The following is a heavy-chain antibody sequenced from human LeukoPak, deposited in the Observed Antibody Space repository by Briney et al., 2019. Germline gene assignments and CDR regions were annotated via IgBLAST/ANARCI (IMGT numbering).Heavy chain of an antibody. CDR2: IYSGGST. CDR3: ARDTRTTVIPYFDY. Sequence: GGFLRLSCAASGFTVSSNYMSWVRQAPGKGLEWVSVIYSGGSTYYADSVKGRFTISRDNSKNTLYLQMNSLRAEDTAVYYCARDTRTTVIPYFDYWGQGTLVTVSS. J-gene: IGHJ4*02. CDR1: GFTVSSNY. V-gene: IGHV3-53*05. D-gene: IGHD4-17*01.